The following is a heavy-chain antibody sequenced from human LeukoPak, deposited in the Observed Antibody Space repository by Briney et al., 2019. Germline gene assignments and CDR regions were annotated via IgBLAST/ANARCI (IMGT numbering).Heavy chain of an antibody. V-gene: IGHV4-39*07. J-gene: IGHJ4*02. CDR2: IYYSGST. CDR1: GDSISSSTYY. Sequence: SGTLSLTCTVSGDSISSSTYYWGWIRQAPGKGLEWIGSIYYSGSTYYNPSLKSRVTISVDTSKNQFSLKLSSVTAADTAVYYCARVTYYYDSSGYYHYYFDYWGQGTLVTVSS. CDR3: ARVTYYYDSSGYYHYYFDY. D-gene: IGHD3-22*01.